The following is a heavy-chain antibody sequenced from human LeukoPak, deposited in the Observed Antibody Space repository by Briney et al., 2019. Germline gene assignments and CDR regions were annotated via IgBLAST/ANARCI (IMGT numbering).Heavy chain of an antibody. CDR3: VKDSGYSGSSAFDY. CDR2: ISGSGGST. CDR1: GFTFSSYA. V-gene: IGHV3-23*01. D-gene: IGHD1-26*01. Sequence: PGGSLRLSCAASGFTFSSYAMSWVRQAPGKGLEWVSAISGSGGSTYYADSVKGRFTISRDNSKNTLYLQMNSLRAEDTAVYYCVKDSGYSGSSAFDYWGQGTLVTVSS. J-gene: IGHJ4*02.